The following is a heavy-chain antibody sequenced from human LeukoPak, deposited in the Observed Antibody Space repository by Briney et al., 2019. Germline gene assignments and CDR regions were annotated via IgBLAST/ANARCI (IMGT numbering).Heavy chain of an antibody. V-gene: IGHV3-23*01. CDR3: AKGSMDGGQFYYDTS. J-gene: IGHJ4*02. Sequence: PGGSLRLSCAASGFTFSSYPMSWVRQAPGKGLEWVSAISGSGDSTYYADSVKGRFTVSRDGSKNTLYLQMNSLRAEDTAVYYCAKGSMDGGQFYYDTSGGQGTLVTVSS. CDR2: ISGSGDST. CDR1: GFTFSSYP. D-gene: IGHD3-22*01.